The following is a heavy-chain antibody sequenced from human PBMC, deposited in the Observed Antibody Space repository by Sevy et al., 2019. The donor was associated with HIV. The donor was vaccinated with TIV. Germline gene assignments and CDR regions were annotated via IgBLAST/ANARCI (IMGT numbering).Heavy chain of an antibody. CDR1: GFTFSSYS. CDR3: ARASYDFWGGSQTAIDY. Sequence: GGSLRLSCAASGFTFSSYSMNWVRQAPGKGLEWVSYISSSSSTIYYADSVKGRFTISRDNAKNSLYLQMNSLRDEDTAGYYCARASYDFWGGSQTAIDYWGQGTLVTVSS. J-gene: IGHJ4*02. CDR2: ISSSSSTI. V-gene: IGHV3-48*02. D-gene: IGHD3-3*01.